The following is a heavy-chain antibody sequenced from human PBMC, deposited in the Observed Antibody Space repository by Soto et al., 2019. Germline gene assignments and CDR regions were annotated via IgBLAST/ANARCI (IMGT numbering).Heavy chain of an antibody. CDR3: ARDQYYYDSSGYYYYYYGMDV. D-gene: IGHD3-22*01. CDR1: GFTFSSYE. Sequence: GGSLRLSCAASGFTFSSYEMNWVRQAPGKGLEWVSYISSSGSTIYYADSVKGRFTTSRDNAKNSLYLQMNSLRAEDTAVYYCARDQYYYDSSGYYYYYYGMDVWGQGTAVTVSS. V-gene: IGHV3-48*03. CDR2: ISSSGSTI. J-gene: IGHJ6*02.